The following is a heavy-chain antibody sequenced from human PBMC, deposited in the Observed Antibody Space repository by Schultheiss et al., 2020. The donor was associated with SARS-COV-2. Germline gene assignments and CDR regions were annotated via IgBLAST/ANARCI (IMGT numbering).Heavy chain of an antibody. V-gene: IGHV4-30-2*01. J-gene: IGHJ5*02. D-gene: IGHD1-14*01. CDR2: INHSGST. CDR1: GGSISSGGYS. CDR3: VRGRKWSSNLFRSHWFDP. Sequence: SQTLSLTCAVSGGSISSGGYSWSWIRQPPGKGLEWIGEINHSGSTDYNPSLKSRVTISIDTPKNQFSLQLNSVTAADTAVYYCVRGRKWSSNLFRSHWFDPWGQGTLVTVSS.